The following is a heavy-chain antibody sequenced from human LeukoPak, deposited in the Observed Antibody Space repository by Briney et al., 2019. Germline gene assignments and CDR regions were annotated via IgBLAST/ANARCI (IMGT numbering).Heavy chain of an antibody. Sequence: GESLRLSCADSGFTFEGVDMRWVRQGPGKGVERVSRINSNGGSTVYVYSVRSPFTISSDNAKCSLYLQVNRLRTEDTVVYYCVRRLRILIGSFDQWGQGSLFTVS. D-gene: IGHD5/OR15-5a*01. CDR3: VRRLRILIGSFDQ. CDR1: GFTFEGVD. V-gene: IGHV3-20*04. CDR2: INSNGGST. J-gene: IGHJ4*02.